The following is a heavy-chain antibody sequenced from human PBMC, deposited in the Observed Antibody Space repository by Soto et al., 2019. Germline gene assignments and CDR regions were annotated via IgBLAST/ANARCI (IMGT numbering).Heavy chain of an antibody. CDR1: GFTFSSYS. CDR2: ISSSSSYI. J-gene: IGHJ6*02. CDR3: ARVIYGGWSTIKDYYYYAMDV. V-gene: IGHV3-21*01. Sequence: PGGSLRLSCAASGFTFSSYSMNWVRQAPGKGLEWVSSISSSSSYIYYADSVKGRFTISRDNAKNSLYLQMNSLRDEDTGVYYCARVIYGGWSTIKDYYYYAMDVWGQGTTVTVSS. D-gene: IGHD5-12*01.